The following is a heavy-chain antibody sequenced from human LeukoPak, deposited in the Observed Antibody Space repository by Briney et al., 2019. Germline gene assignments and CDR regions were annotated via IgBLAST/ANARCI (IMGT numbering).Heavy chain of an antibody. J-gene: IGHJ3*02. CDR2: ISSNGGST. CDR1: GFTFSSYA. CDR3: AGEAPTHAFDI. Sequence: GGSLRLSCAASGFTFSSYAMHWVRQAPGKGLEYVSAISSNGGSTYYANSVKGRFTISRDNSKNTVYLQMGSLRAEDMAVYYCAGEAPTHAFDIWGQGTMVTVSS. V-gene: IGHV3-64*01.